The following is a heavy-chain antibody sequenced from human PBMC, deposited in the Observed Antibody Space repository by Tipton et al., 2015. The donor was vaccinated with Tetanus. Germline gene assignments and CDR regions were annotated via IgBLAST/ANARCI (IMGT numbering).Heavy chain of an antibody. CDR1: GGSFSGYY. D-gene: IGHD3-16*01. Sequence: LRLSCAVYGGSFSGYYWSWIRQPPGKGLEWIGEINHSGSTNYNPSLKSRVTISVDTSENQFSLKLSSVTAADTAVYYCARGGGGMITFGGVYYYYGMDVWGQGTTVTVSS. V-gene: IGHV4-34*01. CDR3: ARGGGGMITFGGVYYYYGMDV. J-gene: IGHJ6*02. CDR2: INHSGST.